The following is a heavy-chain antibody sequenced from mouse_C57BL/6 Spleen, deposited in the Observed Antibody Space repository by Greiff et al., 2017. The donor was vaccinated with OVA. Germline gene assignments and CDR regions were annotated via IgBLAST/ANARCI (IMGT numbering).Heavy chain of an antibody. V-gene: IGHV1-18*01. CDR1: GYTFTDYN. CDR2: INPNNGGT. D-gene: IGHD2-4*01. J-gene: IGHJ4*01. CDR3: ARWPSYDYDGYYYAMDY. Sequence: EVQLQQSGPELVKPGASVKIPCKASGYTFTDYNMDWVKQSHGKSLEWIGDINPNNGGTIYNQKFKGKATLTVDKSSSTAYMELRSLTSEDTAVYYCARWPSYDYDGYYYAMDYWGQGTSVTVSS.